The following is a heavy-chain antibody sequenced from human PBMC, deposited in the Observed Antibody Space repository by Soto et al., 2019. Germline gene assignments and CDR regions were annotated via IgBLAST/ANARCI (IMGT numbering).Heavy chain of an antibody. CDR2: IWYDGSNK. V-gene: IGHV3-33*01. J-gene: IGHJ3*02. Sequence: QPGGSLRLSCAAAAFTFSSYGIHWVRQAPGKGLEWVGIIWYDGSNKYYADSVKGRFTISRDSSKNTVYLQMDSLRVEDTAVYCCEPLVHCSGGSCYYDAFDIRARGTMVTVSS. D-gene: IGHD2-15*01. CDR1: AFTFSSYG. CDR3: EPLVHCSGGSCYYDAFDI.